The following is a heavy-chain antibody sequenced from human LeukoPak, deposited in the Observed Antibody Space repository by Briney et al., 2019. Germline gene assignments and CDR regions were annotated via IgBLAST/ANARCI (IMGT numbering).Heavy chain of an antibody. CDR3: ARGRPHGNDY. D-gene: IGHD4-23*01. CDR2: VKQDGSEK. V-gene: IGHV3-7*01. CDR1: GFTFSSYW. Sequence: HPGGSLRLSCAASGFTFSSYWMSWVRRAPGKGLEWVANVKQDGSEKYYVDSVKGRFTISRDNAKNTLYLQMNSLRVEDTAVYYCARGRPHGNDYWGQGTLVTVSS. J-gene: IGHJ4*02.